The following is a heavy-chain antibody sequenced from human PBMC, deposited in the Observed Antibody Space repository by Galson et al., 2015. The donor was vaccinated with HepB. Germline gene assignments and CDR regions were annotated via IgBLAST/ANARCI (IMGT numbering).Heavy chain of an antibody. D-gene: IGHD3-10*01. CDR2: IHYSGYT. V-gene: IGHV4-30-4*08. Sequence: TLSLTCTVSGGSISSGNYYWTWIRQHPVRGLEWIGFIHYSGYTYYNPSLKSRVTISVDTSKNQFSLKLSSVTAADTAVYYCARVTMVRGITWGQGTLVTVSP. J-gene: IGHJ4*02. CDR1: GGSISSGNYY. CDR3: ARVTMVRGIT.